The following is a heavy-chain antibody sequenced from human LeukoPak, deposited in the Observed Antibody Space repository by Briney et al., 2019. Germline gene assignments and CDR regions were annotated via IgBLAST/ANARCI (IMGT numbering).Heavy chain of an antibody. D-gene: IGHD5/OR15-5a*01. Sequence: GGSLRLSCAASGFAFSSYEMNWVRQAPGKGLEWVSYISSSGSTIYYADSVKGRFTISRDNAKNSLYLQMNSLRAEDTAVYYCARDRNFVYSDAFDIWGQGTMVTVSS. CDR1: GFAFSSYE. J-gene: IGHJ3*02. CDR3: ARDRNFVYSDAFDI. CDR2: ISSSGSTI. V-gene: IGHV3-48*03.